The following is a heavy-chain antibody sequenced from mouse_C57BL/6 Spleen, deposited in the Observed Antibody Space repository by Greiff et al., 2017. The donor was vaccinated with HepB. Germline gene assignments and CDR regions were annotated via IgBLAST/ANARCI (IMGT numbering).Heavy chain of an antibody. D-gene: IGHD1-3*01. J-gene: IGHJ4*01. Sequence: EVKLVESGGGLVKPGGSLKLSCAASGFTFSDYGMHWVRQAPEKGLEWVAYISSGSSTIYYADTVKGRFTISRDNAKNTLFLQMTSLRSEDTAMYYCARHGSSYAMDYWGQGTSVTVSS. CDR1: GFTFSDYG. CDR3: ARHGSSYAMDY. CDR2: ISSGSSTI. V-gene: IGHV5-17*01.